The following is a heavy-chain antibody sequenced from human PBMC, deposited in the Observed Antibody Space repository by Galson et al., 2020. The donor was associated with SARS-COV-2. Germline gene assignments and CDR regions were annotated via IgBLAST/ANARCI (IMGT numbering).Heavy chain of an antibody. D-gene: IGHD2-8*01. CDR3: ARDSLLTSYPQYFHH. CDR1: GFSFSGYY. Sequence: GESLKISCAASGFSFSGYYMSWIRQAPGKGLEWISFISGSSSYTDYADSVKGRFTISRDNARNSVYLQMNSLRAEDTAVYYCARDSLLTSYPQYFHHWGQGTLVTVSS. V-gene: IGHV3-11*06. J-gene: IGHJ1*01. CDR2: ISGSSSYT.